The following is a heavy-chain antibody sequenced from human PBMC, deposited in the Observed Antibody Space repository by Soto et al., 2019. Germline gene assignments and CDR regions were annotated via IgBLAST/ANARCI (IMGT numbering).Heavy chain of an antibody. CDR1: GGSISSGGYS. Sequence: QLQLQESGSGLVKPSQTLSLTCAVSGGSISSGGYSWSWIRQPPGKGLEVIGYIYHSGSTYYNPSLKSRVTISVDRSKNQFSLKLSSVTAADTAVYYCARSSGWYGEFDYWGQGTLVTVSS. D-gene: IGHD6-19*01. CDR3: ARSSGWYGEFDY. V-gene: IGHV4-30-2*01. J-gene: IGHJ4*02. CDR2: IYHSGST.